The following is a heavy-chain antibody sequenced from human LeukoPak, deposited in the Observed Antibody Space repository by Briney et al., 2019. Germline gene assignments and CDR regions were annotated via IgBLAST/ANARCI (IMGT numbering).Heavy chain of an antibody. V-gene: IGHV1-18*01. CDR2: ISAYNGNT. D-gene: IGHD5-12*01. J-gene: IGHJ6*02. CDR3: ARDDIVATIGYYYGMDV. Sequence: GASVKVSCKASGYTFTSYGISWVRQAPGQGLEWMGWISAYNGNTNYAQKLQGRVTMTTDTSTSTAYMELRSLRSDDTAVYYCARDDIVATIGYYYGMDVWGQGTTVTVSS. CDR1: GYTFTSYG.